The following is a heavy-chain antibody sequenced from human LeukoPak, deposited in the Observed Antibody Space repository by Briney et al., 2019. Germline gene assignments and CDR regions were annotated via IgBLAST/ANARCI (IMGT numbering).Heavy chain of an antibody. Sequence: ASVKVSCKASGYTFTSYAMHWVRQAPGQRLEWMGWINAGNGNTKYSQKFQGRVTITRDTSASTAYMELSSLRSEDTAVYYCARDRRTTHNWFDPWGQGTLVTVSS. V-gene: IGHV1-3*01. CDR2: INAGNGNT. D-gene: IGHD1-7*01. CDR1: GYTFTSYA. CDR3: ARDRRTTHNWFDP. J-gene: IGHJ5*02.